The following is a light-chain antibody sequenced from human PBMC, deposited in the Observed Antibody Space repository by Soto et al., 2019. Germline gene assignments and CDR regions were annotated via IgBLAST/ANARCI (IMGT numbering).Light chain of an antibody. Sequence: QSALTQPASVSGSPGQSITISCTGTSNDIGGYNYVSWLQQHPGEAPKLIIYEVSNRPSGVSNRFSASKSGNTASLTISGLQAEDEADYYCCSYAGSYTYVFGTGTKLTVL. J-gene: IGLJ1*01. CDR1: SNDIGGYNY. CDR2: EVS. V-gene: IGLV2-14*01. CDR3: CSYAGSYTYV.